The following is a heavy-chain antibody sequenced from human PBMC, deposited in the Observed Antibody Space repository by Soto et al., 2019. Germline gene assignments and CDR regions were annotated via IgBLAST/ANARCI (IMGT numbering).Heavy chain of an antibody. CDR2: ISYDGSNK. V-gene: IGHV3-30*18. J-gene: IGHJ4*02. Sequence: GGSLRLSCAASGFTFSSYGMHWVRQAPGKGLEWVAVISYDGSNKYYADSVKGRFTISRDNSKNTLYLQMNSLRAEDTAVYYCAKLSDGENDFDYWGQGTLVNVSS. CDR3: AKLSDGENDFDY. D-gene: IGHD7-27*01. CDR1: GFTFSSYG.